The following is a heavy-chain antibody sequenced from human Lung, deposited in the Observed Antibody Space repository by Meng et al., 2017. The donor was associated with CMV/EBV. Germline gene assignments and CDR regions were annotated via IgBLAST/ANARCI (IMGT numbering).Heavy chain of an antibody. CDR2: IYRGDNT. V-gene: IGHV3-66*01. J-gene: IGHJ4*02. D-gene: IGHD3-10*01. Sequence: EVHRVESGXGLVQPGXSLRLSCAASGFNVRDKYMSWVRQAPGKGLEWVCIIYRGDNTYYIDSVKDRFTVSRDNSKNTMYLQMNSLRVEDTAVYYCTGDSVSNPTLDYWGQGTLVTVSS. CDR1: GFNVRDKY. CDR3: TGDSVSNPTLDY.